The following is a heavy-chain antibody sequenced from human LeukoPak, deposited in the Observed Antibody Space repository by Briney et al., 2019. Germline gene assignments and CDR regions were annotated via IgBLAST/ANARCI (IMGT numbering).Heavy chain of an antibody. CDR1: GFTFSSYS. V-gene: IGHV3-21*01. D-gene: IGHD6-19*01. J-gene: IGHJ3*02. CDR3: ASIPGIAVAAFDI. Sequence: GESLRLSCSAYGFTFSSYSMNWVRQAPGKGLEWVSYINSSSSYIYYADSVKGRFTMSRDNAKNSLYLQMNSLRAGDTAVYYCASIPGIAVAAFDIWGQGTMVTASS. CDR2: INSSSSYI.